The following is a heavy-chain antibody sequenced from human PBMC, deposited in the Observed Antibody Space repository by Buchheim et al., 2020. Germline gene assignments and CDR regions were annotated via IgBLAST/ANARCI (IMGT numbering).Heavy chain of an antibody. CDR3: ARDLGQEVVPAAILYYYYGMDV. V-gene: IGHV3-21*01. CDR1: GFTFSSYS. D-gene: IGHD2-2*01. CDR2: ISSSSSYI. Sequence: EVQLVESGGGLVKPGGSLRLSCAASGFTFSSYSMNWVRQAPGKGLEWVSSISSSSSYIYYADSVKGRFTISRANAKNSLYLQMNSLRAEDTAVYYCARDLGQEVVPAAILYYYYGMDVWGQGTT. J-gene: IGHJ6*02.